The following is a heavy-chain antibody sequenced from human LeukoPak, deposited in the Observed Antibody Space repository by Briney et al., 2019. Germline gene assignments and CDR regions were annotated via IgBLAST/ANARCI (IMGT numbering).Heavy chain of an antibody. CDR2: IYPGDSDT. V-gene: IGHV5-51*01. D-gene: IGHD4-17*01. CDR1: GHSFTSYW. J-gene: IGHJ4*02. Sequence: GESLKISCKDSGHSFTSYWIGWLRQMPGKGLEWMGIIYPGDSDTRCSPSFQGQVTISADESISTAYLQWSSLKASDTAMYYCARFLEVTVTTTRYYDYWGQGTLVTVSS. CDR3: ARFLEVTVTTTRYYDY.